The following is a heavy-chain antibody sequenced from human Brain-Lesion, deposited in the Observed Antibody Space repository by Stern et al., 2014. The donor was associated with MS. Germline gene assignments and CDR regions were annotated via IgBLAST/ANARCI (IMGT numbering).Heavy chain of an antibody. CDR2: SDHSGST. J-gene: IGHJ4*02. CDR1: GGSISSSNW. V-gene: IGHV4-4*02. D-gene: IGHD6-13*01. CDR3: ARFPASRPHVFDS. Sequence: QVQLVQSGPGLVKPSGTLSLTCAVSGGSISSSNWWSWVRQSPGKGLGWIGESDHSGSTIYNPSLKSRVTGSVDKSKKRFSLNLRSVPAADTAVYFCARFPASRPHVFDSWGQGTLVTVSS.